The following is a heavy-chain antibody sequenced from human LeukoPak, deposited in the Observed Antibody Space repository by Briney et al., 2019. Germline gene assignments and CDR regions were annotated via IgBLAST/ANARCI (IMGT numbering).Heavy chain of an antibody. V-gene: IGHV3-21*01. CDR3: AREGYYSGMDV. J-gene: IGHJ6*02. CDR1: GFTFSSYS. Sequence: PGGSLRLSCAASGFTFSSYSMKWVRQAPGKGLECVSFIGSSISYISYADSVKGRFTISRDNAKNSLYPQMNSLRAEDTAVYYCAREGYYSGMDVWGQGTTVTVSS. CDR2: IGSSISYI.